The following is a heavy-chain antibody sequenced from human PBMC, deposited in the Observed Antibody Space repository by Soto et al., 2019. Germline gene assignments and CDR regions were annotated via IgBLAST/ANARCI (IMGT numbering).Heavy chain of an antibody. D-gene: IGHD6-19*01. CDR1: GFTVSSNY. CDR2: IYSGGST. Sequence: EVQLVESGGGLVQPGGSLRLSCAASGFTVSSNYMSWVRQAPGKGLEWVSVIYSGGSTYYADSVKGRFTISRDKSKNTLYLQMNSLRAEDTAVYYCARLRYSSGHLGWGQGTLVTVSS. J-gene: IGHJ4*02. CDR3: ARLRYSSGHLG. V-gene: IGHV3-66*04.